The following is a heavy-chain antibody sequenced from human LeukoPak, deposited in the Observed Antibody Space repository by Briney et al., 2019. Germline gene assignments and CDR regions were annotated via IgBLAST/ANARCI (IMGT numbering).Heavy chain of an antibody. CDR3: ARYYRPAYYFDY. CDR2: IHSIGTT. J-gene: IGHJ4*02. CDR1: GGSISRNY. V-gene: IGHV4-59*01. Sequence: SETLSLTCTVSGGSISRNYWSWLRQTPGKGLEWIGYIHSIGTTNYNPSLESRLTISIDTSKNQFSLKLSSVTAADTAVYSCARYYRPAYYFDYWGQGTLLTVSS. D-gene: IGHD2/OR15-2a*01.